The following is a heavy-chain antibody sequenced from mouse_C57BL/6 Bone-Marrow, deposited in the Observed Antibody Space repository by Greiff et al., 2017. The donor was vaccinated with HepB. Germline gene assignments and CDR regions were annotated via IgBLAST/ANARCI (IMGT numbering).Heavy chain of an antibody. CDR1: GYAFSSSW. D-gene: IGHD1-1*01. CDR3: ARSPYYYGSSYVGNYYAMDY. V-gene: IGHV1-82*01. Sequence: QVQLQQSGPELVKPGASVKISCKASGYAFSSSWMNWVKQRPGKGLEWIGRIYPGDGDTNYNGKFKGKATLTADKSSSTAYMQLSRLTSEDAAVYFCARSPYYYGSSYVGNYYAMDYWGQGTSVTVSS. CDR2: IYPGDGDT. J-gene: IGHJ4*01.